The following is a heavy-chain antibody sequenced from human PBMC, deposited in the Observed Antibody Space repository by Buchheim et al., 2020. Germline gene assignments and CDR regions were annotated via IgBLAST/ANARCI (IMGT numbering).Heavy chain of an antibody. J-gene: IGHJ4*02. CDR1: GGSFSGYY. D-gene: IGHD6-19*01. CDR2: INHSGST. CDR3: ARGRPSSSGWYDY. Sequence: QVQLQQWGAGLLKPSETLSLTCAVYGGSFSGYYWSWIRQPPGKGLEWIGEINHSGSTNYNPSLKSRVTISVDTSKNQLSLKLSSVTAADTAVYYCARGRPSSSGWYDYWGQGTL. V-gene: IGHV4-34*01.